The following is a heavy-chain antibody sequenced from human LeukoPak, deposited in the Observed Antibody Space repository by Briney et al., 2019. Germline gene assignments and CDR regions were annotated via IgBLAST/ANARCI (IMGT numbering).Heavy chain of an antibody. CDR1: GYTFTGYY. CDR3: AKGYYYGSGSSDY. J-gene: IGHJ4*02. V-gene: IGHV1-2*02. CDR2: INPNSGGT. D-gene: IGHD3-10*01. Sequence: GASVNVSCKASGYTFTGYYMHWVRQAPGQGLEWMGWINPNSGGTNYAQKFQGRVTMTRDTSISTAYMELSRLRSDDTAVYYCAKGYYYGSGSSDYWGQGTLVTVSS.